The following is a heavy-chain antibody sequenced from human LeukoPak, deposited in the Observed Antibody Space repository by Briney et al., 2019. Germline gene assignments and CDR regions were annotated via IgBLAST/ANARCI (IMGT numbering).Heavy chain of an antibody. CDR2: ISSSSSYI. CDR3: ARLYCSGGSCYDY. CDR1: VFTFSSYS. V-gene: IGHV3-21*01. Sequence: GGSLRLSCAASVFTFSSYSMNWVRQAPGKGLVWVSSISSSSSYIYYADSVKGRFTISRDNAKNSLYLQMNSLRAEDTAVYYCARLYCSGGSCYDYWGQGTLVTVSS. J-gene: IGHJ4*02. D-gene: IGHD2-15*01.